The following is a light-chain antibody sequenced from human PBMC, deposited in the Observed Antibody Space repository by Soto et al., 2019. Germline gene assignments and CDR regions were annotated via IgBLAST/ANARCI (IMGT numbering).Light chain of an antibody. CDR3: QQYNNWPIT. CDR2: GAS. V-gene: IGKV3-15*01. CDR1: KSISTSH. J-gene: IGKJ5*01. Sequence: EILLTPSPGTLPLSAGERAPLNCRASKSISTSHLAWYRQKPGQAPRLLIHGASTRATGFPARFSGSGSGTEFTLSISSLQSEDFEVYYCQQYNNWPITFGQGTRLEIK.